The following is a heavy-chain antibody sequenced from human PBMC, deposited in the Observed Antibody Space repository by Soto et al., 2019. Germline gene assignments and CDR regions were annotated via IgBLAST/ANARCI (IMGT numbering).Heavy chain of an antibody. CDR1: GGSVSSGSYY. D-gene: IGHD6-13*01. CDR3: ARAPKTFLHSSPTTQRAEYFQH. Sequence: SETLSLTCTVSGGSVSSGSYYWSWIRQPPGKGLEWIGYIYYSGSTNYNPSLKSRVTISVDTSKNQFSLKLSSVTAADTAVYYCARAPKTFLHSSPTTQRAEYFQHWGQGTLVTVSS. CDR2: IYYSGST. J-gene: IGHJ1*01. V-gene: IGHV4-61*01.